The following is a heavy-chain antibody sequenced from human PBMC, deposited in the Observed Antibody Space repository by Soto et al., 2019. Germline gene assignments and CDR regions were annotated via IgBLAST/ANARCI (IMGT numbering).Heavy chain of an antibody. CDR3: ARDLGYYDSSGYFDY. Sequence: GGSLRLSCAASGFSFSDYAMTWVRQAPGKGLEWVSTIIDNGGSTYYADSVKGRFTISRDNAKNSLYLQMNSLRAEDTAVYYCARDLGYYDSSGYFDYWGQG. CDR1: GFSFSDYA. CDR2: IIDNGGST. D-gene: IGHD3-22*01. J-gene: IGHJ4*02. V-gene: IGHV3-23*01.